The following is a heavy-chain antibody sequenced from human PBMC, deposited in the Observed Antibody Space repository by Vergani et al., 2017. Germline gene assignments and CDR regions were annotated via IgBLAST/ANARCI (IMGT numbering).Heavy chain of an antibody. J-gene: IGHJ6*03. CDR3: ARVNTETNGHLYYYYYMDV. CDR1: GGSFTSYH. D-gene: IGHD4-11*01. CDR2: IDHTGRP. V-gene: IGHV4-34*10. Sequence: QVQLQASGPGLVKPSETLTLTCVVNGGSFTSYHWTWIRQSPGEGLEWVGDIDHTGRPDYNPSLKSRLTMSVDKSRNQSSLTLNSVTATDTAIYFCARVNTETNGHLYYYYYMDVWGQGTAVTVS.